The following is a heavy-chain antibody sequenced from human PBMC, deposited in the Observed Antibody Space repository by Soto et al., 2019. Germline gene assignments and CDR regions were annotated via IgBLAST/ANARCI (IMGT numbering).Heavy chain of an antibody. Sequence: SETLSLTCTVSGGSISSYYWSWIRQPPGKGLEWIGYIYYSGSTNYNPSLKSRVTISVDTSKNQFSLKLSSVTAADTAVYYCARGIAAADYYFDYWGQGTLVTVSS. V-gene: IGHV4-59*01. D-gene: IGHD6-13*01. CDR2: IYYSGST. CDR3: ARGIAAADYYFDY. J-gene: IGHJ4*02. CDR1: GGSISSYY.